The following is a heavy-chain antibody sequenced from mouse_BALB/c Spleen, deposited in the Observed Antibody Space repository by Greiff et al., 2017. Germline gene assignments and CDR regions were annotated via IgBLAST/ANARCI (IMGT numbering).Heavy chain of an antibody. D-gene: IGHD1-1*01. CDR3: ARPYYYGSSYEDYYAMDY. V-gene: IGHV3-2*02. CDR1: GYSITSDYA. Sequence: EVKLMESGPGLVKPSQSLSLTCTVTGYSITSDYAWNWIRQFPGNKLEWMGYISYSGSTSYNPSLKSRISITRDTSKNQFFLQLNSVTTEDTATYYCARPYYYGSSYEDYYAMDYWGQGTSVTVSS. J-gene: IGHJ4*01. CDR2: ISYSGST.